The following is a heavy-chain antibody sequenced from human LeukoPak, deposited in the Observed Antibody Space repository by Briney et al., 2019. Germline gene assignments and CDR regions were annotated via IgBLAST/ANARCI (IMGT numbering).Heavy chain of an antibody. Sequence: GGSLRLSCASSGFNFGAYWMSWVRQAPGKGLGWVANIKQDGSEKYYVDSVKGRFTISRDNAKNSLYLQMNSLRAEDTAVYYCARERVYYDSSGFPAYYYYYYMDVWGKGTTVTVSS. D-gene: IGHD3-22*01. CDR3: ARERVYYDSSGFPAYYYYYYMDV. V-gene: IGHV3-7*01. CDR1: GFNFGAYW. J-gene: IGHJ6*03. CDR2: IKQDGSEK.